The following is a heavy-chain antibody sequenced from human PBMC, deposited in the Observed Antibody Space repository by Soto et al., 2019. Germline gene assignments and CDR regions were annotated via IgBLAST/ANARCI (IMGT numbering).Heavy chain of an antibody. V-gene: IGHV4-4*02. CDR2: IYHSGST. J-gene: IGHJ4*02. CDR3: ARDFGYGGYGDY. D-gene: IGHD5-12*01. CDR1: GGSISSSNW. Sequence: SETLSLTCAVSGGSISSSNWWSWVRQPPGKGLEWIGEIYHSGSTNYDPSLKSRVTISVDKSKNQFSLKLSSVTAADTAVYYCARDFGYGGYGDYWGQGTLVTVSS.